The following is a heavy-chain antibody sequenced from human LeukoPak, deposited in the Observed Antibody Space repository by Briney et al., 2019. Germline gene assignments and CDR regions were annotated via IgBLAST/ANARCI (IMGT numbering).Heavy chain of an antibody. CDR2: IYYSGNT. CDR1: GGSISSYY. CDR3: AGGPRESYYNWFDP. D-gene: IGHD3-10*01. Sequence: SETLSLTCTVSGGSISSYYWTWIRQPPGKGLEWIGYIYYSGNTNYNPSLKSRVTISVDTSKNQVSLSLSSVTAADTAVYYCAGGPRESYYNWFDPWGQGTLVTVSS. V-gene: IGHV4-59*03. J-gene: IGHJ5*02.